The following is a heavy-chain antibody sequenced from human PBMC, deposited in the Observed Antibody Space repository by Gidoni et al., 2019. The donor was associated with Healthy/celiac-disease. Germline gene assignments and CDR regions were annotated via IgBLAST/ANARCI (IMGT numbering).Heavy chain of an antibody. CDR3: ARLPYCSGGSCYTPYFDY. J-gene: IGHJ4*02. CDR2: IYYSGST. D-gene: IGHD2-15*01. CDR1: GGSISSSSYY. V-gene: IGHV4-39*01. Sequence: QLQLQESGPGLVTPSETLSLPCTVSGGSISSSSYYWGWIRQPPGKGLEWIGSIYYSGSTYYNPSLKSRVTISVDTSKNQFSLKLSSVTAADTAVYYCARLPYCSGGSCYTPYFDYWGQGTLVTVSS.